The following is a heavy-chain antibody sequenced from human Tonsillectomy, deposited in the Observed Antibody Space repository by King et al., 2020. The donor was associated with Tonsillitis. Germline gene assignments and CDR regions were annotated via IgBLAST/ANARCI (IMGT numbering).Heavy chain of an antibody. J-gene: IGHJ4*02. CDR1: GGSISSSDHY. V-gene: IGHV4-39*01. Sequence: QLQESGPGVVKPSETLSLTCTVSGGSISSSDHYWAWIRQPPGKGLEWIGSMYYSGTIFYNPSLKIRITISGGTSENRFSLKLSSVTAADTAVYFCARSVSGSFDYWGQGALVTVSS. CDR2: MYYSGTI. CDR3: ARSVSGSFDY. D-gene: IGHD1-26*01.